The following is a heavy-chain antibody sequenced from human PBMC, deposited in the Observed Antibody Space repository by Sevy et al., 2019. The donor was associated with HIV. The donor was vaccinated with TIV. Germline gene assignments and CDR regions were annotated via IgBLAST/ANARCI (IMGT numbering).Heavy chain of an antibody. V-gene: IGHV3-43*01. CDR1: GFTFDDYT. CDR3: GKGIPGWSRFDY. J-gene: IGHJ4*02. Sequence: GGSLRLSCAASGFTFDDYTMHWVRQVPGKGLEWVSLITWDAAKTDYADSVKGRFTVSRDNSENSLYLQMNSLRTEDTALYFCGKGIPGWSRFDYWGQGTLVTVSS. CDR2: ITWDAAKT.